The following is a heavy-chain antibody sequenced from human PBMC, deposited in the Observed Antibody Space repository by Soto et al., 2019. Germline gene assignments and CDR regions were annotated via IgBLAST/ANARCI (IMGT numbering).Heavy chain of an antibody. D-gene: IGHD3-10*01. CDR2: ISYDGSNK. CDR1: GFTFSSYS. J-gene: IGHJ6*02. CDR3: AKDGPGMGGMDV. V-gene: IGHV3-30*18. Sequence: QVQLVESGGGVVQPGRSLRLSCAASGFTFSSYSMHWVRQAPGKGLEWVAVISYDGSNKYYADSVKGRFTISRDNSKNTLYLQMNSLRAEDTAVYYCAKDGPGMGGMDVWGQGTTVTVSS.